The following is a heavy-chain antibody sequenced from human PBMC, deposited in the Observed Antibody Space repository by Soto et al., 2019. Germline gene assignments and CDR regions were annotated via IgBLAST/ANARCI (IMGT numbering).Heavy chain of an antibody. D-gene: IGHD6-13*01. CDR2: ITASGGGT. CDR3: AKDQKSGIAAAGGY. Sequence: GGSLRLSCAASGFTFSSYAMSWVRQAPGKGLEWVSGITASGGGTYYADSVKGRFTISRDNSKNTLFLQMNSLRVDDTAVYYCAKDQKSGIAAAGGYWGQGTLVTVSS. CDR1: GFTFSSYA. V-gene: IGHV3-23*01. J-gene: IGHJ4*02.